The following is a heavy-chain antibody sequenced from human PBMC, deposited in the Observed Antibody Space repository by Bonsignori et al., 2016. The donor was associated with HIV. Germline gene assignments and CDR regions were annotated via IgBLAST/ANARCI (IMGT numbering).Heavy chain of an antibody. CDR2: IKQDGSEK. Sequence: GGSLRLSCAASDFTFSNYGMSWVRQAPGKGLEWVANIKQDGSEKDYVDSVKGRFTISRDNAKNSLYLQMNSLRDEDTAVYFCAREVVGLDYKGYYYYMDVWGNGAAVTVSS. V-gene: IGHV3-7*03. J-gene: IGHJ6*03. CDR1: DFTFSNYG. D-gene: IGHD4-11*01. CDR3: AREVVGLDYKGYYYYMDV.